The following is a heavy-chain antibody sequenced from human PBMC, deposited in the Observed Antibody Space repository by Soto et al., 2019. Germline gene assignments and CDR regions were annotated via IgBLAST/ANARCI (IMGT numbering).Heavy chain of an antibody. CDR2: INPSGGST. CDR3: ARDLTGYPRPNLYFDY. D-gene: IGHD5-12*01. Sequence: ASVKVSCKASGYTFTSYYMHWVRQAPGQGLEWMGIINPSGGSTSYAQKFQGRVTMTRDTSTSTVYMELSSLRSEDTAVYYCARDLTGYPRPNLYFDYWGQGTLVTVSS. J-gene: IGHJ4*02. CDR1: GYTFTSYY. V-gene: IGHV1-46*01.